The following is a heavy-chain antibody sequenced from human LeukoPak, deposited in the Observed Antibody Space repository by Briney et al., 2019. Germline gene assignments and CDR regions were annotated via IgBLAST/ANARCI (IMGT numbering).Heavy chain of an antibody. V-gene: IGHV4-59*12. CDR1: GGSGGSITNYY. J-gene: IGHJ3*02. CDR2: IYHSGST. Sequence: PSETLSLTCTVSGGSGGSITNYYWSWIRQPPGKGLEWIGYIYHSGSTYYNPSLKSRVTISVDRSKNQFFLNLTSVTAADTAIYYCVREKKFGTPIDGFDNWGQGTMVTVSS. CDR3: VREKKFGTPIDGFDN. D-gene: IGHD3-10*01.